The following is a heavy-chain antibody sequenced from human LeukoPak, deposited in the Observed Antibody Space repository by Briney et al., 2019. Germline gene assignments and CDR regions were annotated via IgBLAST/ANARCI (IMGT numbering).Heavy chain of an antibody. CDR2: INPNSGGT. V-gene: IGHV1-2*02. CDR3: ASGLNYYDSSGYYYARTHIY. D-gene: IGHD3-22*01. CDR1: GYTFTGYY. Sequence: GASVKVSCKASGYTFTGYYMHWVRQAPGQGLEWMGWINPNSGGTSYAQKFQGRVTMTRDTSISTAYMELSRLRSDDTAVYYCASGLNYYDSSGYYYARTHIYWGQGTLVTVSS. J-gene: IGHJ4*02.